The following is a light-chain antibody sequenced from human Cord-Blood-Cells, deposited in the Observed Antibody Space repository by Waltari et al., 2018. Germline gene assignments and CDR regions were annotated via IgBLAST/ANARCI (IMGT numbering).Light chain of an antibody. V-gene: IGLV3-25*03. Sequence: SYELPQPPSVSVSPGQTARITCPGDALPKQYAYWYQQKPGQAPVLVIYKDSERPSGIPERFSGSSSGTTVTLTISGVQAEDEADYYCQSADSSGTYLFGGGTKLTVL. J-gene: IGLJ3*02. CDR1: ALPKQY. CDR3: QSADSSGTYL. CDR2: KDS.